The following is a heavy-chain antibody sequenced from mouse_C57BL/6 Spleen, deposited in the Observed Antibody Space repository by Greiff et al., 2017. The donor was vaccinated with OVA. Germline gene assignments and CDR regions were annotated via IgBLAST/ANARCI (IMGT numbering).Heavy chain of an antibody. CDR3: ARGATHFDY. D-gene: IGHD1-1*01. CDR2: ISYSGST. J-gene: IGHJ2*01. Sequence: VQLKQSGPGMVKPSQSLSLTCTVTGYSITSGYDWHWIRHFPGNKLEWMGYISYSGSTNYNPSLKSRISITHVTSKNHFFLKLNSVTTEDTATYYCARGATHFDYWGQGTTLTVSS. CDR1: GYSITSGYD. V-gene: IGHV3-1*01.